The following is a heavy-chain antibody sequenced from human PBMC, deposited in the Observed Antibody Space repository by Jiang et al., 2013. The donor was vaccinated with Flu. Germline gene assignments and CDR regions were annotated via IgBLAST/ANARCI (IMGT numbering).Heavy chain of an antibody. CDR2: IYYSGST. V-gene: IGHV4-39*07. D-gene: IGHD5-24*01. Sequence: PGLVKPPETLSLTCTVSSGSISTSTYYWGWIRQPPGKGLEWIGSIYYSGSTYFNPSLKSRVTISLDTSKSQFSLKVASVTAADSAVYFCARLEKATIQTFDYWGQGTLVTVSS. J-gene: IGHJ4*02. CDR1: SGSISTSTYY. CDR3: ARLEKATIQTFDY.